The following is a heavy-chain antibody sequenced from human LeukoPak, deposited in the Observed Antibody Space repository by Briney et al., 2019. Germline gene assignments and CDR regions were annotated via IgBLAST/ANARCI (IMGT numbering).Heavy chain of an antibody. J-gene: IGHJ6*03. CDR2: IWYGGSNK. Sequence: GGSLRLSCAASGFTFSNYAMHWVRQAPGKGLEWVAVIWYGGSNKYYADSVKGRFTISRDNSKNTLYLQMNSLRAEDTAVYYCAKEDYYYYYMDVWGKGTTVTVSS. V-gene: IGHV3-30*02. CDR3: AKEDYYYYYMDV. CDR1: GFTFSNYA.